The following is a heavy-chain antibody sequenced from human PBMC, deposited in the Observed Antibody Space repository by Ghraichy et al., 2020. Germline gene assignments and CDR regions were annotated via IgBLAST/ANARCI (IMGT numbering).Heavy chain of an antibody. D-gene: IGHD3-3*01. J-gene: IGHJ4*02. CDR2: ISYDGSNK. Sequence: GGSLRLSCAASGFTFSSYGMHWVRQAPGKGLEWVAVISYDGSNKYYADSVKGRFTISRDNSKNTLYLQMNSLRAEDTAVYYCAKEQGFLEWLSNFDYWGQGTLVTVSS. V-gene: IGHV3-30*18. CDR3: AKEQGFLEWLSNFDY. CDR1: GFTFSSYG.